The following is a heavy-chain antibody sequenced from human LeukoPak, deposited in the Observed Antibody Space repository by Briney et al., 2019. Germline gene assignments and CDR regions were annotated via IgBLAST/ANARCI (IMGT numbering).Heavy chain of an antibody. CDR1: GGTFSSYA. CDR2: IIPILGIA. V-gene: IGHV1-69*04. J-gene: IGHJ6*02. D-gene: IGHD3-22*01. Sequence: ASVKVSRKASGGTFSSYAISWVRQAPGQGLEWMGRIIPILGIANYAQKFQGRVTITADKSTSTAYMELSSLRSEDTAVYYCARAPYYYDSSGYYYYGMDVWGQGTTVTVSS. CDR3: ARAPYYYDSSGYYYYGMDV.